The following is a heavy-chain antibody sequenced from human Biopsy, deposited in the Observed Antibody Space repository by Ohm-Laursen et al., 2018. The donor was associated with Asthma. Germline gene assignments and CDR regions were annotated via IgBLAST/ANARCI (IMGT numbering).Heavy chain of an antibody. Sequence: GSSVKVSCKISGYNLTDLSMHWVRQAPGQGLEWMGGHDHEEGGTVNARRFQGRVTMTEDTSTDTAYMELSSLSSDDTAVYYCASDSPKDYVRCNFQFWGQGTLVTVSS. CDR1: GYNLTDLS. J-gene: IGHJ4*02. D-gene: IGHD4-17*01. CDR2: HDHEEGGT. V-gene: IGHV1-24*01. CDR3: ASDSPKDYVRCNFQF.